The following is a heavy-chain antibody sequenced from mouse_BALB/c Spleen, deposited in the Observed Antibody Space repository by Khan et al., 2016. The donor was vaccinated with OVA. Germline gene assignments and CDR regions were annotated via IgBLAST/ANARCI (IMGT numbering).Heavy chain of an antibody. J-gene: IGHJ2*01. Sequence: QMQLEESGAELAKPGASVKMSCKASGYTFTTYWMHWVKQRPGQGLEWIGYIKPTSGYTDYNEKFKDRATLSADRSSSTAYMQLSSLTSEDSAVYYCTRDRIDYWGQGTTLTVSS. V-gene: IGHV1-7*01. CDR1: GYTFTTYW. CDR2: IKPTSGYT. CDR3: TRDRIDY.